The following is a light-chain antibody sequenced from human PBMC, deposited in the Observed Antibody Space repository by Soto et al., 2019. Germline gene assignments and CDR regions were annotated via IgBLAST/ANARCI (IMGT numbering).Light chain of an antibody. CDR2: EVS. CDR1: SSDVGGYNY. V-gene: IGLV2-8*01. Sequence: QSALTQPPSASGSPGQSVTISCTGTSSDVGGYNYVSWYQQHPGKAPKLMIYEVSKRPSGVPDRFSGSKSGNTASLTVSGLQAEDEADYYCNSYTISSAPFVFGIGTKVTVL. J-gene: IGLJ1*01. CDR3: NSYTISSAPFV.